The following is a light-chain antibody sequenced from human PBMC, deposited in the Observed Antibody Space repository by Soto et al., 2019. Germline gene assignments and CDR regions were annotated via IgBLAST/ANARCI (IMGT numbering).Light chain of an antibody. V-gene: IGKV3-20*01. CDR2: DAS. J-gene: IGKJ4*01. CDR1: QTVRNNY. CDR3: QQLSGYPLT. Sequence: EFVLTQSPGTLSLSPGERATLSCRASQTVRNNYLAWYQQKPGQAPRLLIYDASSRATGIPDRFSGGGSGTDFALTISRLEHEDVAVYYCQQLSGYPLTFGGGTQVEIQ.